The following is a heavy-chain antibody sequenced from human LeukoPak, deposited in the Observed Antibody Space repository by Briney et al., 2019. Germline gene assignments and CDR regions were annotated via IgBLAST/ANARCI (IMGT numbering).Heavy chain of an antibody. D-gene: IGHD4-23*01. CDR3: ARLPTVVTRVAFDI. Sequence: SETLSLTCTVSGNSISTYYWSWIRQPAGKGLEWIGRIYTSGSTNYNPSLKSRVTMSIDTSKSQFSLKLSSVTAADTAVYYCARLPTVVTRVAFDIWGQGTMVTVSS. CDR2: IYTSGST. V-gene: IGHV4-4*07. J-gene: IGHJ3*02. CDR1: GNSISTYY.